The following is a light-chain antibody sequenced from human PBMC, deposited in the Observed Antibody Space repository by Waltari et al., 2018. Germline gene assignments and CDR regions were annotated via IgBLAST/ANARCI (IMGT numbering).Light chain of an antibody. V-gene: IGLV1-40*01. CDR3: QSYDSSLSGPVV. Sequence: QSVLTQPPSVSGAPGQTVTISCTGSRSNIGAVHDVHWYQQVPGTAPKLLIFRNNNRPSGVPDRFSGSKSGTSASLAITGLRAEDEAYYYCQSYDSSLSGPVVFGGGTRLIVL. J-gene: IGLJ2*01. CDR2: RNN. CDR1: RSNIGAVHD.